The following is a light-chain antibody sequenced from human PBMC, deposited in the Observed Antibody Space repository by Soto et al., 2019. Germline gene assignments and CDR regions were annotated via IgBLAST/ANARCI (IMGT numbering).Light chain of an antibody. V-gene: IGKV3-20*01. CDR3: QQYGSSPRFT. CDR2: GAS. CDR1: QSVSSSY. Sequence: EIVLTQSPGTLSLSPGERATLSCRASQSVSSSYLAWYQQKPGQAPRLLIYGASSRATGIPDRFSGSGCGTDFTLTISSLEPEDFAVYYCQQYGSSPRFTFGPGTKVDIK. J-gene: IGKJ3*01.